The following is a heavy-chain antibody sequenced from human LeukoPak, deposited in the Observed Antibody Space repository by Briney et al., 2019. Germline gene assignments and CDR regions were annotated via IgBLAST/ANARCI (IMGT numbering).Heavy chain of an antibody. CDR2: IYYSGSI. Sequence: SDTLSLTCAVSGYSIDSSNWWGWIRQPPGKGLEWIGYIYYSGSIYYTPSLKSRVTMSVDASKNQFSLKLSSVTAVGTAVYYCARKPNSEYYFDYWGQGTLVTVSS. CDR3: ARKPNSEYYFDY. V-gene: IGHV4-28*05. D-gene: IGHD3-16*01. CDR1: GYSIDSSNW. J-gene: IGHJ4*02.